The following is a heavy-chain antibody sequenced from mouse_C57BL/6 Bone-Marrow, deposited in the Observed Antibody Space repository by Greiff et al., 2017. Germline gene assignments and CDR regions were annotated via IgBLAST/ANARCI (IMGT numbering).Heavy chain of an antibody. Sequence: QVQLQQPGAELVKPGASVKMSCKASGYTFTSYWITWVKQRPGQGLEWIGDIYPGSGSTNYNEKFKSKATLTVDTSSSTAYVQLSSLTSEDSAVYYCASYAGPHYYGSSYEVAYWGQGTLVTVSA. D-gene: IGHD1-1*01. J-gene: IGHJ3*01. CDR2: IYPGSGST. V-gene: IGHV1-55*01. CDR1: GYTFTSYW. CDR3: ASYAGPHYYGSSYEVAY.